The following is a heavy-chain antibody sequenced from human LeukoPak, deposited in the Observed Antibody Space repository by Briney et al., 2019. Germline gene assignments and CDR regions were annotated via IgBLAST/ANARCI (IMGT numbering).Heavy chain of an antibody. V-gene: IGHV3-21*01. CDR2: ISSSTSYI. CDR3: ARAGGSTVSHSDY. CDR1: GFTFSSYS. D-gene: IGHD4-17*01. Sequence: GGSLRLSCAASGFTFSSYSINWIRQAPGKGLEWVSSISSSTSYIYYADSVKGRFTISKDNAKNSLYLQMNSLRAEDTAVYYCARAGGSTVSHSDYWGQGTLVTVSS. J-gene: IGHJ4*02.